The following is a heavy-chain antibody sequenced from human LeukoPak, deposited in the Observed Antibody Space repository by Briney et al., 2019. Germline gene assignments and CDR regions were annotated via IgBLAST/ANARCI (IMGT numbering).Heavy chain of an antibody. CDR1: GGSFSGYY. Sequence: SETLSPTCAVYGGSFSGYYWSWIRQPPGKGLEWIGEINHSGSTNYNPSLKSRVTISVDTSKNQFSLKLSSVTAADTAVYYCARGRGNWNYVLWYFDLWGRGTLVTVSS. CDR3: ARGRGNWNYVLWYFDL. D-gene: IGHD1-7*01. V-gene: IGHV4-34*01. CDR2: INHSGST. J-gene: IGHJ2*01.